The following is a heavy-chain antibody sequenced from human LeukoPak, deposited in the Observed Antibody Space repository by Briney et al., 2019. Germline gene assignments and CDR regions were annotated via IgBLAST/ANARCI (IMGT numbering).Heavy chain of an antibody. CDR2: ISDSGGRT. V-gene: IGHV3-23*01. CDR1: GITLSNYG. J-gene: IGHJ4*02. CDR3: AKRGVVIRVILVGFHKEAYYFDS. D-gene: IGHD3-22*01. Sequence: GGSLRLSCAVSGITLSNYGMSWVRQVPGKGLEWVAGISDSGGRTNYADSVKGRFTISRDNPKNTLCLQMSSLRAEDTAVYFCAKRGVVIRVILVGFHKEAYYFDSWGQGALVTVSS.